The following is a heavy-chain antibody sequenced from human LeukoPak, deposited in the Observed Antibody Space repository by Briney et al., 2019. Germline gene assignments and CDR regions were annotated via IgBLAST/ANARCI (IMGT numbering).Heavy chain of an antibody. D-gene: IGHD1-26*01. J-gene: IGHJ4*02. Sequence: PGGSLRLSCAASGFTFRSFAMHWVRQAPGKGLEWVAAISYEDGSNKYYADSVKGRFTISRDNSKNTLYLQMNSLRAEDTAVYYCAKDPSRTSGSYYLDYWGQGTLVTVSS. CDR2: ISYEDGSNK. CDR3: AKDPSRTSGSYYLDY. CDR1: GFTFRSFA. V-gene: IGHV3-30*04.